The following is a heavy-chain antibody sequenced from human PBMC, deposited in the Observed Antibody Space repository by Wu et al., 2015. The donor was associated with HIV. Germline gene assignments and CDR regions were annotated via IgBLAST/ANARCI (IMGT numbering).Heavy chain of an antibody. CDR2: INANRGGT. D-gene: IGHD2-8*01. CDR3: VRLQSLHGLYSNADY. CDR1: GYTFSDYY. Sequence: QVHLLQSGAEVKKPGASVMVSCTASGYTFSDYYIYWVRQAPGQGPEWMGWINANRGGTKYAQKFQGRVTMTRDTAVSTAYLELTSLRSDDTAVYYCVRLQSLHGLYSNADYWGQGTPVTVSS. J-gene: IGHJ4*02. V-gene: IGHV1-2*02.